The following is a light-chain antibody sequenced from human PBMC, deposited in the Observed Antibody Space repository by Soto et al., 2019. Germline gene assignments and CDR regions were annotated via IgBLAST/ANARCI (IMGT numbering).Light chain of an antibody. V-gene: IGKV1-5*03. J-gene: IGKJ1*01. CDR2: KAS. CDR3: QQYNSYPWT. Sequence: DIRMTQAPSTLSASVGDRVSITFRASQRISSWLAWYQQKPGKAPKLLIYKASSLESGVPSRFSGSGSGTEFTLTISSLQPDDFATYYCQQYNSYPWTVGQGTKVDSK. CDR1: QRISSW.